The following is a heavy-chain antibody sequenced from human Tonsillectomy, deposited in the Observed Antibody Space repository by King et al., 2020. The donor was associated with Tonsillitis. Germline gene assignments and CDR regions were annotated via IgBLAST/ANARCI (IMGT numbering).Heavy chain of an antibody. V-gene: IGHV3-21*01. J-gene: IGHJ6*03. D-gene: IGHD4-17*01. CDR1: RFTFSSYS. CDR2: ISSSSSYI. CDR3: ARDFHYADYHYYYMDV. Sequence: QLVQSGGGLVKPGGSLRLSCTASRFTFSSYSMNWVRQAPGKGLEWVSFISSSSSYIYYADSVKGRFTISRDNAKNSLYLQMNSLRAEDTAVYYCARDFHYADYHYYYMDVWGKGTTVTVSS.